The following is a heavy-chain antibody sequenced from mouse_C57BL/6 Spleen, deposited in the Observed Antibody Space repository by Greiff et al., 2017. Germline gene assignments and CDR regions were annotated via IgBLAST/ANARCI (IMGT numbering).Heavy chain of an antibody. CDR1: GYAFSSSW. Sequence: VQLQQSGPELVKPGASVKISCKASGYAFSSSWMNWVKQRPGKGLEWIGRIYPGDGDTNYNGKFKGKATLTAEKSSSTAYMQLSSLTSEDSAVYFCARSPITTVVPYAMDYWGQGTSVTVSS. CDR3: ARSPITTVVPYAMDY. CDR2: IYPGDGDT. D-gene: IGHD1-1*01. J-gene: IGHJ4*01. V-gene: IGHV1-82*01.